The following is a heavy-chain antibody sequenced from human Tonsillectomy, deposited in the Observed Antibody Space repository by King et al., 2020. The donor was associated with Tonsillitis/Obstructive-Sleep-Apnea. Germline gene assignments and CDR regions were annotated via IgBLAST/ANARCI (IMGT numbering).Heavy chain of an antibody. CDR3: VRVRSIVGAYDLDY. CDR2: TRNKANSYTT. Sequence: DVQLVESGGGLVQPGGSLRLSCVASGFTFSDHYMDWARQAPGKGLEWVGRTRNKANSYTTEYAASVKGRFTISRDDSRNSLYLQMKSLKTEDTAVYYCVRVRSIVGAYDLDYWGQGTLVTVSS. D-gene: IGHD1-26*01. J-gene: IGHJ4*02. V-gene: IGHV3-72*01. CDR1: GFTFSDHY.